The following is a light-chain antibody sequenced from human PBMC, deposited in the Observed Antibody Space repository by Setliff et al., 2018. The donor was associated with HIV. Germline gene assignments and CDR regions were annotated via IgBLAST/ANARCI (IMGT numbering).Light chain of an antibody. CDR1: QSVSSN. Sequence: ERVMTQSPATLSVSPGERATLSCRASQSVSSNLAWYQQKPGQAPRLLMYDASSRAAGIPDRFSGSGSGTDFTLTISRLEPEDFAVYYCQQYGGSPRTFGQGTKVEIK. CDR3: QQYGGSPRT. V-gene: IGKV3-20*01. J-gene: IGKJ1*01. CDR2: DAS.